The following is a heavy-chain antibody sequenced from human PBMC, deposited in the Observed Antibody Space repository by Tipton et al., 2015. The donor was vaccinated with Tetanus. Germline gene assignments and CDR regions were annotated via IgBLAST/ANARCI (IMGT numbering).Heavy chain of an antibody. CDR3: ARDHRLSASYAGWFDP. CDR2: INYSGST. V-gene: IGHV4-39*07. J-gene: IGHJ5*02. D-gene: IGHD1-26*01. Sequence: TLSLTCTVSGGSVSNASYFWGWIRQSPEKGLEWIGFINYSGSTYYNPSLKGRVTISVDTSTTQFSLRLNSVTAADTAIYYCARDHRLSASYAGWFDPWGQGTLVTVSS. CDR1: GGSVSNASYF.